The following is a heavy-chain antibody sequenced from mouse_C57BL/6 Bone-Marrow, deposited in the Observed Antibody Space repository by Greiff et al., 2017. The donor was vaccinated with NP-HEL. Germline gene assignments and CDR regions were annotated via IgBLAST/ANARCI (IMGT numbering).Heavy chain of an antibody. CDR3: AFYDGYYAFAY. CDR2: ISYDGSN. CDR1: GYSITSGYY. J-gene: IGHJ3*01. D-gene: IGHD2-3*01. Sequence: DVQLQESGPGLVKPSQSLSLTCSVTGYSITSGYYWNWIRQFPGNKLEWMGYISYDGSNNYNPSLKNRISITRDTSKNQFFLKLNSVTTEDTATYYCAFYDGYYAFAYWGQGTLVTVSA. V-gene: IGHV3-6*01.